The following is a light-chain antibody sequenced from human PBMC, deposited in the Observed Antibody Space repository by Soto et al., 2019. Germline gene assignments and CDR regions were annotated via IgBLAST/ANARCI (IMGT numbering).Light chain of an antibody. CDR3: HRYKSYPWT. CDR1: QTLSDY. V-gene: IGKV1-5*03. J-gene: IGKJ1*01. CDR2: MVS. Sequence: DIPMTQSPSTLSASVGDRVTITCRASQTLSDYLAWYQQKPGKAPKFLIYMVSTLESGGPARSSGAGSGTELRLTIRSLQPDDFVTYYHHRYKSYPWTFGQGTKVEIK.